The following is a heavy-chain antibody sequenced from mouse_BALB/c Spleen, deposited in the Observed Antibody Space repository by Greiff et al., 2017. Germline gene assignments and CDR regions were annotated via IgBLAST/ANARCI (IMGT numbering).Heavy chain of an antibody. CDR1: GFNIKDYY. CDR3: NANGYDYFDD. D-gene: IGHD2-2*01. Sequence: EVQLQQSGAELVRSGASVKLSCTASGFNIKDYYMHWVKQRPEQGLEWIGWIDPENGDTEYAPKFQGKATMTAETSSNTAYLQLSSLTSEDTAVYYCNANGYDYFDDWGQGTTLTVSS. CDR2: IDPENGDT. V-gene: IGHV14-4*02. J-gene: IGHJ2*01.